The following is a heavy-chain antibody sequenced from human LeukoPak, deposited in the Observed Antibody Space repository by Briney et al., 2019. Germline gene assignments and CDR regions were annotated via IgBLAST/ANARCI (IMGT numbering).Heavy chain of an antibody. D-gene: IGHD5-12*01. V-gene: IGHV3-23*01. CDR1: GFTFSSYA. CDR2: ISGSGGST. CDR3: AEAGGYGLYYFDY. Sequence: GGSLRLSCAASGFTFSSYAMSWVRQAPGKGLEWVSAISGSGGSTYYADSVKGRFTISRDNSKNTLYLQMNSLRAEDTAVYYCAEAGGYGLYYFDYWGQGTLVTVSS. J-gene: IGHJ4*02.